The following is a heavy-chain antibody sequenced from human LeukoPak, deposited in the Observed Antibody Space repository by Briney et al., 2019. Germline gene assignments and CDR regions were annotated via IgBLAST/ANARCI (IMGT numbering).Heavy chain of an antibody. V-gene: IGHV4-59*01. CDR1: GGSFSGYY. J-gene: IGHJ4*02. CDR2: IYYSGRT. CDR3: ARVGAYDSTEDYFDY. Sequence: SETLSLTCAVYGGSFSGYYWSWIRQTPGKGLEWIGYIYYSGRTNYNPSLKSRVTISVDTSKNQFSLKLSSVTAADTAVYYCARVGAYDSTEDYFDYWGQGTLVTVSS. D-gene: IGHD2-2*01.